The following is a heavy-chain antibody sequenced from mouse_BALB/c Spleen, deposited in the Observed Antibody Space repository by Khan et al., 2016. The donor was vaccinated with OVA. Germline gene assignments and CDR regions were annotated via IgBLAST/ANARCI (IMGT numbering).Heavy chain of an antibody. CDR1: GYTFTDYN. CDR2: IYPNNGGA. D-gene: IGHD1-2*01. V-gene: IGHV1S29*02. CDR3: ARAGYGSFAY. Sequence: EVQLQESGPELVKPGASVKISCKASGYTFTDYNMDWVKQSPGQSLEWIGYIYPNNGGAGYNQKFKTKATLTVDISSSTAYMELSSVTSEDSAVXHCARAGYGSFAYWGQGTLVTVSA. J-gene: IGHJ3*01.